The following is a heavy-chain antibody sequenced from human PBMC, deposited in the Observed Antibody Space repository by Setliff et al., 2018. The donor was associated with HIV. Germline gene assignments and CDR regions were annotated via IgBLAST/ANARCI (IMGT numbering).Heavy chain of an antibody. CDR3: ARDANYGSSGYDREYFDY. CDR1: GYTFTGHY. CDR2: IDPHTGDP. Sequence: ASVKVSCKASGYTFTGHYMHWVRQAPGQGLQWMGWIDPHTGDPQYSQKFLGRVTMTRDTSISTVYMELTSLRSDDTAIYYCARDANYGSSGYDREYFDYWGQGTLVTVSS. V-gene: IGHV1-2*02. J-gene: IGHJ4*02. D-gene: IGHD5-12*01.